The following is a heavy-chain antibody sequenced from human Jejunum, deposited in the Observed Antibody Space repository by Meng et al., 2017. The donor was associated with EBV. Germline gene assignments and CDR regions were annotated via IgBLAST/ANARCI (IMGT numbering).Heavy chain of an antibody. CDR1: GGSISSSSYY. D-gene: IGHD1-26*01. V-gene: IGHV4-39*01. CDR3: ARQGPSGRTFDY. CDR2: YYNSGST. J-gene: IGHJ4*02. Sequence: QLHLQESGPGLVNPSETLSLTCTVSGGSISSSSYYWGWIRQPPGKGLEWIGTYYNSGSTYYNPSLKSRGTISVDTSKNQSSLKLISVTAADTAAYYWARQGPSGRTFDYWGQGTMVTVSA.